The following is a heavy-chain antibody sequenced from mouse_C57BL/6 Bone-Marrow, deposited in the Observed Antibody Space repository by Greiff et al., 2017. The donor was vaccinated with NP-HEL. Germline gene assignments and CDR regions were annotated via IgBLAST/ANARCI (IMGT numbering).Heavy chain of an antibody. CDR1: GYSFPSYY. CDR2: IYPGSGNN. J-gene: IGHJ4*01. Sequence: VQLQESGPELVKPGASVKISCKASGYSFPSYYIHWVKQRPGQGLEWIGWIYPGSGNNKSNEKFKGKAPLTADTSSSTAYMQLSSLTSEDSAVYYCARSERGLLKNYAMDDWGQGTSVTVSS. D-gene: IGHD1-3*01. CDR3: ARSERGLLKNYAMDD. V-gene: IGHV1-66*01.